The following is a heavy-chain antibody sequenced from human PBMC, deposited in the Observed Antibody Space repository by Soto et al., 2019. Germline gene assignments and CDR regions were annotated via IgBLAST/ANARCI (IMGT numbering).Heavy chain of an antibody. CDR2: IYYSGST. V-gene: IGHV4-59*01. D-gene: IGHD6-13*01. Sequence: QVQLQESGPGLVKPSETLSLTCTVSGGSISSYYWSWIRQPPGKGLEWIGYIYYSGSTNYNPSLKSRVTISVDTSKNQFSVKLSSVTAADTAVYYCARELVAAGRADYWGQGTLVTVSS. CDR1: GGSISSYY. J-gene: IGHJ4*02. CDR3: ARELVAAGRADY.